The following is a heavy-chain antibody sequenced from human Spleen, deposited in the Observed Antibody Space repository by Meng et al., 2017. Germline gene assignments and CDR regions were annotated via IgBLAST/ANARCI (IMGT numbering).Heavy chain of an antibody. CDR2: ISSSSSYI. D-gene: IGHD5-12*01. Sequence: GESLKISCAASGFTFSNSAMSWVRQAPGKGLEWVSSISSSSSYIYYADSVKGRFTISRDNAKNSLYLQMNSLRAEDTAVYYCARWKVATGDWGQGTLVTVSS. CDR1: GFTFSNSA. J-gene: IGHJ4*02. V-gene: IGHV3-21*01. CDR3: ARWKVATGD.